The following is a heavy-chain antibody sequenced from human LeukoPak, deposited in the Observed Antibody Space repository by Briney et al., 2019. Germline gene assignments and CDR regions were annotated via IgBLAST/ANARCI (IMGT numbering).Heavy chain of an antibody. CDR1: GYTFTTYG. Sequence: ASVKVSCKASGYTFTTYGITWVRQAPGQGLEWMGWISAYNGNTNYAQKLQGRVTMTTDTSTSTAYMELRSLRSDDTAVYYCARGLQYYYDSSGYPPFDYWGQGTLVTVSS. D-gene: IGHD3-22*01. V-gene: IGHV1-18*01. CDR3: ARGLQYYYDSSGYPPFDY. J-gene: IGHJ4*02. CDR2: ISAYNGNT.